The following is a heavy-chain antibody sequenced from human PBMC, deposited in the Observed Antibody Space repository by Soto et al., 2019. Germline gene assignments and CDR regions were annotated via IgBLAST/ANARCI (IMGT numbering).Heavy chain of an antibody. CDR1: GFTFSSYA. V-gene: IGHV3-30-3*01. CDR3: ARAPGHSEYSSGWYYYYGMDV. CDR2: ISYDGSNK. J-gene: IGHJ6*02. Sequence: GGSLRLSCAASGFTFSSYAMHWVRQAPGKGLEWVAVISYDGSNKYYADSVKGRFTISRDNSKNTLYLQMNSLRAEDTAVYYCARAPGHSEYSSGWYYYYGMDVWGQGTTVTVSS. D-gene: IGHD6-19*01.